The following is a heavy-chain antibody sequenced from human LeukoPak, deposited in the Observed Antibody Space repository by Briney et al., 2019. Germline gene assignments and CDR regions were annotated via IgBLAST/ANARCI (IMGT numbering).Heavy chain of an antibody. Sequence: ASVKVSCKASGYTFTSYGISWVRQAPGQGLEWMGWISAYNGNTNYAQKFQGRVTMTRDTSTSTVYMELSSLRSEDTAVYYCAREREGPFGDFWSGYYYWGQGTLVTVSS. V-gene: IGHV1-18*01. CDR3: AREREGPFGDFWSGYYY. J-gene: IGHJ4*02. CDR2: ISAYNGNT. CDR1: GYTFTSYG. D-gene: IGHD3-3*01.